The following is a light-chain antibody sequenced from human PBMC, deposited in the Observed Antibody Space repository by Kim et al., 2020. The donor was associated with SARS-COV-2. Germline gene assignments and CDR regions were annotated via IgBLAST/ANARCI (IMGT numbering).Light chain of an antibody. Sequence: SPGDRATLSCRASQTVASTHLAWFQQKPGQAPRLLIYGTSSRAPAIPDRFSASGSGTDFTLTISRLEPEDFAIYYCQQYDRPPYTFGQGTKLEI. V-gene: IGKV3-20*01. CDR3: QQYDRPPYT. J-gene: IGKJ2*01. CDR1: QTVASTH. CDR2: GTS.